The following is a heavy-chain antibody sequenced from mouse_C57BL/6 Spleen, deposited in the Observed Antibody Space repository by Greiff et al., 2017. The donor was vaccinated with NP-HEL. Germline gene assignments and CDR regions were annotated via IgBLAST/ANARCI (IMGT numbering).Heavy chain of an antibody. CDR2: IYPGDGDT. CDR3: ARAGAY. Sequence: QVQLQQSGAELVKPGASVKISCKASGYAFSSYWMNWVKQRPGKGLEWIGQIYPGDGDTNYNGKFKGKATITADTSSNTAYLQLSSLTSEDTAVYYCARAGAYWGQGTLVTVSA. J-gene: IGHJ3*01. V-gene: IGHV1-80*01. CDR1: GYAFSSYW.